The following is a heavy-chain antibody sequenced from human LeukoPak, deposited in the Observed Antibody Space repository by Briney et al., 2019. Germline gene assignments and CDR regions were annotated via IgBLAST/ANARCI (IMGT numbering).Heavy chain of an antibody. CDR2: ISYDGSNK. D-gene: IGHD4-17*01. V-gene: IGHV3-30*18. CDR3: AKDRNDYGDYGQLDY. CDR1: GFTFSSYG. J-gene: IGHJ4*02. Sequence: GGSLRLSCAASGFTFSSYGMHWVRQAPGKGLEWVAVISYDGSNKYYADSVKGRFTISRDNSKNTLHLQMNSLRAVDTAVYYCAKDRNDYGDYGQLDYWGQGTLVTVSS.